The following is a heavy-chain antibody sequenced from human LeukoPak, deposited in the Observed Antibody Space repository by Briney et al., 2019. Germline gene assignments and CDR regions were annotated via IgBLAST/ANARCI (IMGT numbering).Heavy chain of an antibody. D-gene: IGHD4-17*01. CDR2: ISAYNGNT. CDR1: GYTFTGYY. Sequence: ASVKVSCKASGYTFTGYYMHWVRQAPGQGLEWMGWISAYNGNTNYAQKLQGRVTMTTDTSTSTAYMELRSLRSDDTAVYYCARDRDYGELLYWGQGTLVTVSS. CDR3: ARDRDYGELLY. V-gene: IGHV1-18*04. J-gene: IGHJ4*02.